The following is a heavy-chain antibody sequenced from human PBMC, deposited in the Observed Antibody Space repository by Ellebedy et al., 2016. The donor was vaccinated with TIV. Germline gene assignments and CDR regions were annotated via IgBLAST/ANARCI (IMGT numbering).Heavy chain of an antibody. D-gene: IGHD3-22*01. V-gene: IGHV1-24*01. CDR2: FDPEDGET. CDR3: TTDRHYYDNSGYFYDVGLDY. Sequence: ASVKVSCKVSGYTLTELSMHWVRQAPGKGLEWMGGFDPEDGETIYAQKFQGRVTMTEDTSTDTAYMELSSLRSEDTAVFYCTTDRHYYDNSGYFYDVGLDYWGQGTLVTVSS. CDR1: GYTLTELS. J-gene: IGHJ4*02.